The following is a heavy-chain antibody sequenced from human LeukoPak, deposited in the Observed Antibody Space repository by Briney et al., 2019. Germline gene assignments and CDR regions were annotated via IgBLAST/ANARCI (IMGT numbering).Heavy chain of an antibody. V-gene: IGHV1-8*03. J-gene: IGHJ2*01. D-gene: IGHD5-24*01. Sequence: ASVKVSCKASGYTFTSYDINWVRQATGQGLEWMGWMNPNSGNTGYAQKFQGRVTITRNTSISTAYMELSSLRSEDTAVYYCARGRSRSQRRLQFGKGGWYFDLWGRGTLVTVSS. CDR3: ARGRSRSQRRLQFGKGGWYFDL. CDR2: MNPNSGNT. CDR1: GYTFTSYD.